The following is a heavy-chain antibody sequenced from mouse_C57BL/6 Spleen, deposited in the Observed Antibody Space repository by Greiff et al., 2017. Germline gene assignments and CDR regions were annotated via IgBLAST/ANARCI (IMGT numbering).Heavy chain of an antibody. CDR1: GYSFTDYN. CDR2: INPNYGTT. V-gene: IGHV1-39*01. CDR3: TRREGTAQDPYAMDY. Sequence: VQLQQSGPELVKPGASVQISCKATGYSFTDYNMNWVKQSNGKSLEWIGVINPNYGTTSYNQKFKGKATLTVDHSSSTAYMQLNSQTSEDSAVYYCTRREGTAQDPYAMDYWGPGTSVTVSS. J-gene: IGHJ4*01. D-gene: IGHD3-2*02.